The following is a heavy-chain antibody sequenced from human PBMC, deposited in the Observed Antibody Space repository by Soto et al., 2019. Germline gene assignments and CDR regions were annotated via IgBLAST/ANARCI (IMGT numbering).Heavy chain of an antibody. V-gene: IGHV4-59*01. Sequence: SETLSLTCTVSGLSIISYYWSWIRQPPGKGLEWIGYIYYSGSTNYNPSLKSRVTISVDTSKNQFSLKLSSVTTADTAVYYCARGDYDSSGYSFNWFDPWGQGTLVTVS. J-gene: IGHJ5*02. CDR3: ARGDYDSSGYSFNWFDP. CDR2: IYYSGST. D-gene: IGHD3-22*01. CDR1: GLSIISYY.